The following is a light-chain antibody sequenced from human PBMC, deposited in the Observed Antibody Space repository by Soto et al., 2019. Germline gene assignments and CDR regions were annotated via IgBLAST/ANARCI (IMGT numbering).Light chain of an antibody. J-gene: IGKJ5*01. V-gene: IGKV1-12*01. Sequence: DIQMTQSPSSVSASVGDRVTITCRGSQGISSWLAWYQQKPGKAPKLPIYAAASMQSGVPSRFSGSGSGTDFTLTIRSLLPAEFATYYCHQANSLPPITFGQGTRLEIK. CDR1: QGISSW. CDR2: AAA. CDR3: HQANSLPPIT.